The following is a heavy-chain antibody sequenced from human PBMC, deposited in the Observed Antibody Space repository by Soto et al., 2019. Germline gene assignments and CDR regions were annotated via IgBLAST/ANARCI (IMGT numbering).Heavy chain of an antibody. J-gene: IGHJ5*02. CDR1: AFSFSDYY. CDR3: ARAPVYNWNYLRFDP. D-gene: IGHD1-7*01. Sequence: GGSLRLSCAASAFSFSDYYMSWIRQAPGKGLEWVSYISGSGSTMYYADPVRGRFTISRDNAKNSLYLQMNSLRVEDTAVYYCARAPVYNWNYLRFDPWGQGTLVTVSS. CDR2: ISGSGSTM. V-gene: IGHV3-11*01.